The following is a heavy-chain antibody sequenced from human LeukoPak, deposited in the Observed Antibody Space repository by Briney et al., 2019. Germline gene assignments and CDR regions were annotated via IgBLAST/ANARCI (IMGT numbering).Heavy chain of an antibody. CDR1: GGTFSSYA. J-gene: IGHJ4*02. CDR2: IIPILGIA. D-gene: IGHD6-19*01. V-gene: IGHV1-69*04. CDR3: ARDLGTGYSSGWDY. Sequence: GASVKVSCKAPGGTFSSYAISWVRQAPGQGLEWMGRIIPILGIANYAQKFQGRVTITADKSTSTAYMELSSLRSEDTAVYYCARDLGTGYSSGWDYWGQGTLVTVSS.